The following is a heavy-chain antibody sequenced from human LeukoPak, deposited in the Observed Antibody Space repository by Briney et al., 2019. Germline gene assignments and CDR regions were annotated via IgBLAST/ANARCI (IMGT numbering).Heavy chain of an antibody. Sequence: QPGGSLRLSCAASGFTFSSYGMHWVRQAPGKGLEWVAVIWYDGSNKYYADSVKGRFTISRDNSKNTLYLQMNSPRAEDTAVYYYAREGTPTRFRYSSSWAVIDYWGQGTLVTVSS. V-gene: IGHV3-33*08. CDR1: GFTFSSYG. CDR3: AREGTPTRFRYSSSWAVIDY. D-gene: IGHD6-13*01. J-gene: IGHJ4*02. CDR2: IWYDGSNK.